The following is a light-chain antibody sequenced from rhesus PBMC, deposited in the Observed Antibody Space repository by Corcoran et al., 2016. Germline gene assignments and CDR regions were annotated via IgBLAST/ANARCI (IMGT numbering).Light chain of an antibody. V-gene: IGKV1-25*01. Sequence: DIQMTQSPSSLSASVGDRVTITCRASQGITNDLAWYQQKPGETPKLLIYEASSLQSGIPSRFSGSGYGTAFTLTLSSLQSEDFATYYCQHYYSTPRTFGQGTKVEIK. J-gene: IGKJ1*01. CDR1: QGITND. CDR2: EAS. CDR3: QHYYSTPRT.